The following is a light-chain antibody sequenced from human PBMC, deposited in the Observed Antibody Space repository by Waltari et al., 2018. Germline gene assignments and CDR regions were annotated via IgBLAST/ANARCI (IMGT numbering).Light chain of an antibody. Sequence: EIVLTQSPGTLSLSPGERVTLSCRASQSVGRSLAWSQQKPGQAPRLLIYDASSRATGIPDRFSGSGSGTDFSLTISRLEPEDFAVYYCQMYRSLPATFGQGTKVEIK. V-gene: IGKV3-20*01. CDR3: QMYRSLPAT. CDR2: DAS. J-gene: IGKJ1*01. CDR1: QSVGRS.